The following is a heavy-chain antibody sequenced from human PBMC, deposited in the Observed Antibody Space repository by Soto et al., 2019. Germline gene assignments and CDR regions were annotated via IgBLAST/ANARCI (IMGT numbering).Heavy chain of an antibody. CDR3: VRDQDTYGQAVYNL. J-gene: IGHJ5*02. CDR1: GFTFSTFW. Sequence: GGSLRLSCETSGFTFSTFWMHWVRQTPGKGLVWVSRINTDGSDTSYMDSVKGRFTISRDTAKSTLYLQMNTLRGEDTGIYFWVRDQDTYGQAVYNLWGQGTLVTVSS. D-gene: IGHD2-8*01. CDR2: INTDGSDT. V-gene: IGHV3-74*01.